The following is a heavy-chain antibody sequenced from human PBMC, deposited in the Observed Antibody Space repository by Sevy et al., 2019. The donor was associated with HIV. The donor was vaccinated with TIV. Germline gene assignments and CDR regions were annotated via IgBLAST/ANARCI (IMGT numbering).Heavy chain of an antibody. V-gene: IGHV3-21*01. CDR1: GFTFNIYS. Sequence: GGSLRLSCAASGFTFNIYSMNWVRQAPGKGLEWVSSISSSSSYIYYADSLKGGFTVSRDNAKNSLYLQMNSLRAEDTAVYYCARASQQLVLLREYYFDYWGQGTLVTVSS. D-gene: IGHD6-13*01. CDR3: ARASQQLVLLREYYFDY. CDR2: ISSSSSYI. J-gene: IGHJ4*02.